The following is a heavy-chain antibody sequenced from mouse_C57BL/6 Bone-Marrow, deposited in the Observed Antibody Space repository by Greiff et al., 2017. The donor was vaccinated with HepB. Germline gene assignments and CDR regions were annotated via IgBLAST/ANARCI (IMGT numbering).Heavy chain of an antibody. CDR1: GFTFSDYG. Sequence: VQLKESGGGLVKPGGSLKLSCAASGFTFSDYGMHWVRQAPEKGLEWVAYISSGSSTIYYADTVKGRFTISRDNAKNTLFLQMTCLRSEDTAMYYCAFYYYGSPFAYWGQGTLVTVSA. CDR2: ISSGSSTI. CDR3: AFYYYGSPFAY. J-gene: IGHJ3*01. D-gene: IGHD1-1*01. V-gene: IGHV5-17*01.